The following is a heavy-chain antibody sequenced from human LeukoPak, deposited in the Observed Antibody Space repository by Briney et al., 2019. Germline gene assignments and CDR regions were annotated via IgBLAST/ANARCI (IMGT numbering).Heavy chain of an antibody. CDR1: GFTVSSNY. CDR3: ASLSPLYYDSSGYSY. Sequence: PGGSLRLSCAASGFTVSSNYMRWVRQAPGKGLEWVSVIYSGDSTYYADSVKGRFTISRDNSKNTLYLQMNSLRAEDTAVYYCASLSPLYYDSSGYSYWGQGTLVTVSA. J-gene: IGHJ4*02. D-gene: IGHD3-22*01. CDR2: IYSGDST. V-gene: IGHV3-53*01.